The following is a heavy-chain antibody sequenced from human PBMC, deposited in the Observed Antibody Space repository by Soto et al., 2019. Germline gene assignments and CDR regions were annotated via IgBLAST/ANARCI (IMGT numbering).Heavy chain of an antibody. D-gene: IGHD2-15*01. CDR1: GGSIYRSGYY. J-gene: IGHJ4*02. V-gene: IGHV4-39*01. Sequence: ETLSRTCPVSGGSIYRSGYYWGWIRQPPGRGLEWIGNIDYNGVTYSNPSLKSRVTISRDTSKNQFSLKLTSVTAADTALYYCGKVLVGATGHTDSDSWGPGTLVTVYS. CDR3: GKVLVGATGHTDSDS. CDR2: IDYNGVT.